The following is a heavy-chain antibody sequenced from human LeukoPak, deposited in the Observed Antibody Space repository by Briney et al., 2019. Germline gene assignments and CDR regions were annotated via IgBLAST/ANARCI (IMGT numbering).Heavy chain of an antibody. CDR2: IIPIFTTA. Sequence: ASVTVSCKAAGGTISNYVISWVRPAPGQGLEWMGGIIPIFTTANYAQKFQGRVTITADESTSTAYMELSSLRSEDTAVYYCARGPQVGAFDLWGQGTMVTVSS. J-gene: IGHJ3*01. CDR3: ARGPQVGAFDL. V-gene: IGHV1-69*13. CDR1: GGTISNYV. D-gene: IGHD1-26*01.